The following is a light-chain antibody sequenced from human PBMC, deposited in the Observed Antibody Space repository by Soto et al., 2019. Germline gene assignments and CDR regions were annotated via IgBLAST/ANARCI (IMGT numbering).Light chain of an antibody. CDR3: QQYDSSHPIT. CDR1: QSVSSSY. CDR2: STS. V-gene: IGKV3-20*01. J-gene: IGKJ5*01. Sequence: ENVFTQTPGTLSLSPLERDTIYCSCSQSVSSSYFVWYQQKPGQAPRLLIYSTSSRVTGIPDRFSGSGSGTDFTLTISRLEPGDFAVYYCQQYDSSHPITFGQGTRLE.